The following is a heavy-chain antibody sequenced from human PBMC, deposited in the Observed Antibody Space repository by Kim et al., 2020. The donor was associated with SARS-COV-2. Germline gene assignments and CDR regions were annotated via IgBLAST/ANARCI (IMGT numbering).Heavy chain of an antibody. CDR1: GGSISGHA. Sequence: SQTLSLTCTVSGGSISGHAWDWIRQPAGKGLEWIGQIYSSGITHYNPSLKGRVTMSVDTSENRFSLRLSSVTAADTAVYYCARDRVVSIPSDYYYYIDVW. CDR3: ARDRVVSIPSDYYYYIDV. CDR2: IYSSGIT. V-gene: IGHV4-4*07. J-gene: IGHJ6*03. D-gene: IGHD6-6*01.